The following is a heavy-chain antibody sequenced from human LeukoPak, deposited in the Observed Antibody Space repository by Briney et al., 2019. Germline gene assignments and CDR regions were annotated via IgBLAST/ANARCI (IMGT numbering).Heavy chain of an antibody. D-gene: IGHD4-17*01. CDR3: ARVARYGDYIGGSEY. CDR1: GFTLSGSV. J-gene: IGHJ4*02. CDR2: IRSKANSDAT. Sequence: GGSLRLSCAASGFTLSGSVMHWVRQASGKGLEWVGRIRSKANSDATAYAASVKGRFTISRDDSKNTAYLQMDSLKTEDTAVYYCARVARYGDYIGGSEYWGQGALVTVSS. V-gene: IGHV3-73*01.